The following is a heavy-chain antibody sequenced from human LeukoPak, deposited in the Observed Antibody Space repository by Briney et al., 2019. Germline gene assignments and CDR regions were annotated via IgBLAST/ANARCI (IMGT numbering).Heavy chain of an antibody. V-gene: IGHV4-61*01. D-gene: IGHD3-9*01. Sequence: PSETLSLTCTVSGGSVSNGSYYWSWIRQPPGKGLEWIGYIYYSGSTNYNPSLKSRVTISVDTSKNQFSLKLSSVTAADTAVYYCARLRYDILNFDYWGQGTLVTVSS. CDR2: IYYSGST. J-gene: IGHJ4*02. CDR3: ARLRYDILNFDY. CDR1: GGSVSNGSYY.